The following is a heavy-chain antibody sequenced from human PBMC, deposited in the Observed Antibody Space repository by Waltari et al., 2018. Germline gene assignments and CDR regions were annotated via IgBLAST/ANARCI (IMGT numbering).Heavy chain of an antibody. D-gene: IGHD2-2*01. CDR2: LKSKAEGGTT. V-gene: IGHV3-15*01. Sequence: EVQLVESGGGLVTPGDSLRLSCVAAGLSFANAWINWVRHAPGKGLEWVGRLKSKAEGGTTDYAAPVKGRFAISRDDSKDTAYLQMNSLKTEDTAMYFCTTEGGRTWPMYWGQGTLVTVSS. CDR1: GLSFANAW. J-gene: IGHJ4*02. CDR3: TTEGGRTWPMY.